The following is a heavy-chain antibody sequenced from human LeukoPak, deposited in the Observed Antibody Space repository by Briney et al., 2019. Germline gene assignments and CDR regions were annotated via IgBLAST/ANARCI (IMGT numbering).Heavy chain of an antibody. D-gene: IGHD6-13*01. V-gene: IGHV4-59*08. CDR1: GGSISSYY. CDR2: IYYSGST. Sequence: SETLSLTCTVSGGSISSYYWSWIRQPPGKGLEWIGYIYYSGSTNYNPSLKSRVTISVDTSKNQFSLKLSSVTAADTAVYYCARQLGRYSSSWDDYWYFDLWGRGTLVTVSS. J-gene: IGHJ2*01. CDR3: ARQLGRYSSSWDDYWYFDL.